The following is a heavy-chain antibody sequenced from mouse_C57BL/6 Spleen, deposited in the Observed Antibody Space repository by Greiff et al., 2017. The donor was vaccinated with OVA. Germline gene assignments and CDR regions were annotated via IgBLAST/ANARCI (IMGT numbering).Heavy chain of an antibody. CDR2: IYPGGGYT. J-gene: IGHJ2*01. D-gene: IGHD2-12*01. CDR3: ARRDSNDDFDY. CDR1: GYTFTNYW. Sequence: QVQLQQSGAELVRPGTSVKMSCKASGYTFTNYWIGWAKQRPGHGLEWIGDIYPGGGYTNYNEKFKGKATRTADKSSSTAYMQFSSLTSEDTAIYYCARRDSNDDFDYWGQGTTLTVSS. V-gene: IGHV1-63*01.